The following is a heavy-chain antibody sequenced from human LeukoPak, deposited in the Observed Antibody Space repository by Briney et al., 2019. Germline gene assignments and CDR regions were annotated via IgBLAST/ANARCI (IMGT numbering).Heavy chain of an antibody. CDR1: GFTFSSYE. CDR3: ARDGGPEMATINLDY. CDR2: ISSSGSTI. D-gene: IGHD5-24*01. Sequence: GGSLRLSCAASGFTFSSYEMNWVRQAPGKGLEWVSYISSSGSTIYYADSVKGRFTISRDNAKNSLYLQMNSLRAEDTAVYYCARDGGPEMATINLDYWDQGTLVTVSS. V-gene: IGHV3-48*03. J-gene: IGHJ4*02.